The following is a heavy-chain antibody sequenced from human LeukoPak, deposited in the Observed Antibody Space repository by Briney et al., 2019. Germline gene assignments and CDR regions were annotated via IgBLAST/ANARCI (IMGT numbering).Heavy chain of an antibody. V-gene: IGHV4-4*02. CDR3: ARDRGYSAFDI. CDR1: GGTISSSNW. D-gene: IGHD6-13*01. J-gene: IGHJ3*02. Sequence: PSETLSFTCAVSGGTISSSNWWSWVRQPPGKGLEWTGKIYHSGSTNYNPSLKSRVTISVDKSKNQFSLKLSSVTAADTAVYYCARDRGYSAFDIWGQGTMVTVSS. CDR2: IYHSGST.